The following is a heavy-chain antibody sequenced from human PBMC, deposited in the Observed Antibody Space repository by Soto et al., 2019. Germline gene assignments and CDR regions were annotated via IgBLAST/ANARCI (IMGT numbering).Heavy chain of an antibody. Sequence: EVQLVESGGDLVQPGWSLRLSCVASGFTFSRYEINWVRQAPGKGLEWVSYISGSGSTIYYADSVKGRFTISRDNAKNSVYLQMNSLRAEETAVYYCARVEVGAGLALDSWGQGTLVTVSS. CDR3: ARVEVGAGLALDS. J-gene: IGHJ4*02. CDR1: GFTFSRYE. D-gene: IGHD1-26*01. V-gene: IGHV3-48*03. CDR2: ISGSGSTI.